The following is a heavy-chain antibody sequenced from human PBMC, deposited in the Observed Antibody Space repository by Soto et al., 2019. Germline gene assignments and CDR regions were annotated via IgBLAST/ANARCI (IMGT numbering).Heavy chain of an antibody. CDR1: GASISSFY. D-gene: IGHD6-19*01. CDR2: IYKSGIT. Sequence: QVQLQESGPGLVKPSETLSLTCTVSGASISSFYWTWIRQPPGKGLEWIGHIYKSGITNNNPSLRSRVTTSTDTSKNQFSLKLTSVTAADTAVYYCAGAPLYSSGWSLSGFDIWGQGTMVTVSS. J-gene: IGHJ3*02. V-gene: IGHV4-59*01. CDR3: AGAPLYSSGWSLSGFDI.